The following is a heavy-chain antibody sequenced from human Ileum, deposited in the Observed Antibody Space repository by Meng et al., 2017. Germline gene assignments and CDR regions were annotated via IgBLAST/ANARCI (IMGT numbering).Heavy chain of an antibody. D-gene: IGHD6-6*01. V-gene: IGHV4-61*01. CDR3: ARSSTSPASYFFDY. CDR1: GGSVSSGSYY. J-gene: IGHJ4*02. Sequence: GQPPGVGRKRVRTSETLSLACTVSGGSVSSGSYYWSWIRQPPGKGLEWIGHIYYSGSTNYNPSLKSRVTISVDMSKNQFSLKLNSVTAADTAIYFCARSSTSPASYFFDYWGQGTLVTVSS. CDR2: IYYSGST.